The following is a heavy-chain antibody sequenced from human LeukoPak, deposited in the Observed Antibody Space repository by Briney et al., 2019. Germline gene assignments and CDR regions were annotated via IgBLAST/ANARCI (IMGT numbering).Heavy chain of an antibody. V-gene: IGHV4-59*12. CDR3: ARDGGYSGSYFRSYYFDY. D-gene: IGHD1-26*01. CDR2: IYYSGST. Sequence: PSETLSLTCTVSGGSISSYYWSWIRQPPGKGLEWIGYIYYSGSTNYNPSLKSRVTISVDTSKNQFSLKLSSVTAADTAVYYCARDGGYSGSYFRSYYFDYWGQGTLVTVSS. CDR1: GGSISSYY. J-gene: IGHJ4*02.